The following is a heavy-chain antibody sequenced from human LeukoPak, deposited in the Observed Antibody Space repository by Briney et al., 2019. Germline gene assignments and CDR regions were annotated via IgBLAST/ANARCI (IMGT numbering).Heavy chain of an antibody. V-gene: IGHV3-53*01. J-gene: IGHJ5*02. CDR1: GFSVTSKY. D-gene: IGHD6-19*01. Sequence: PGGSLRLSCAASGFSVTSKYINWVRQAPGKGLEWVLVVESGGDTSYANSVKGRFTVSRDNAKNSLYLQMNSLRVEDAAVYYCARRTGMTLAGWLRVVDLWGQGTLVTVSS. CDR3: ARRTGMTLAGWLRVVDL. CDR2: VESGGDT.